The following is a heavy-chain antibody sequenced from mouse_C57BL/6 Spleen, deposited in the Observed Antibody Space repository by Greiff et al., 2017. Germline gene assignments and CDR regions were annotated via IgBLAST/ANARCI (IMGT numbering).Heavy chain of an antibody. Sequence: QVQLQQPGAELVRPGSSVKLSCKASGYTFTSYWMHWVKQRPIQGLEWIGNIDPSDSETHYNQKFKDKATLTVDKSSSTAYMQLSSLTSEDSAVYYCARELYSAYAMDYWGQGTSVTVAS. V-gene: IGHV1-52*01. CDR2: IDPSDSET. D-gene: IGHD1-3*01. CDR1: GYTFTSYW. CDR3: ARELYSAYAMDY. J-gene: IGHJ4*01.